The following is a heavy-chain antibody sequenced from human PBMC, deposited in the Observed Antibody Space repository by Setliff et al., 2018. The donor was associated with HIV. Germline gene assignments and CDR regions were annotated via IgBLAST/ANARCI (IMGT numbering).Heavy chain of an antibody. CDR2: IYYRGST. D-gene: IGHD2-8*02. CDR1: GGSISSSSYY. Sequence: SETLSLTCTVSGGSISSSSYYWGWIRQPPGKGLEWIGSIYYRGSTHYNPSLKSRVTISVDTSRDQFSLNLRSVTAADTALYFCARLIHTGLLYFDYWGQGTLVTV. V-gene: IGHV4-39*01. J-gene: IGHJ4*02. CDR3: ARLIHTGLLYFDY.